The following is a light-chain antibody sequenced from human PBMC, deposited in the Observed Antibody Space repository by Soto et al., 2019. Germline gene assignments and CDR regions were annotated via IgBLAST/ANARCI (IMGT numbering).Light chain of an antibody. J-gene: IGKJ1*01. CDR1: RSIGNW. CDR2: GVS. V-gene: IGKV1-5*01. Sequence: MNQSASTLSASVEDRVTITCRASRSIGNWLAWYQQRPGKAPKLLVYGVSSLETGVPSKFSGSGSGTEFTLTISSLQSEDFATYYCQQSFINPQTFGQGTKVDIK. CDR3: QQSFINPQT.